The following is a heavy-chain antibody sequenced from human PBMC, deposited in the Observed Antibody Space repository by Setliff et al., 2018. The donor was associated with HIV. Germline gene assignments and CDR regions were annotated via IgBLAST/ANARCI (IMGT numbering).Heavy chain of an antibody. Sequence: SETLSLTCTVSGGSISSYYWSWIRQPPGKGLEWIGNIYYSGNTYYNPSLKSRVIISVDTSRNQFSLKLSSVTAADTAMYYCVRDGTQCSRTTCINWVDPWGQGTLVTVSS. V-gene: IGHV4-59*12. CDR2: IYYSGNT. J-gene: IGHJ5*02. D-gene: IGHD2-2*01. CDR3: VRDGTQCSRTTCINWVDP. CDR1: GGSISSYY.